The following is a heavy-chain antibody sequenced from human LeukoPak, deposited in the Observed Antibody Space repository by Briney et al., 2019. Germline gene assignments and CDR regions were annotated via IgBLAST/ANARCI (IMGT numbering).Heavy chain of an antibody. J-gene: IGHJ4*02. D-gene: IGHD2-15*01. CDR3: ARLYCSGGSCYKGAGDY. CDR1: GFTFNNYN. Sequence: GGSLRLSCAASGFTFNNYNMNWVRQAPGKGLEWLSYISRSSSTIYYGDSVKGRFTISRDNAKNSLYLQMNSLRAEDTAVYYCARLYCSGGSCYKGAGDYWGQGILVTVSS. V-gene: IGHV3-48*01. CDR2: ISRSSSTI.